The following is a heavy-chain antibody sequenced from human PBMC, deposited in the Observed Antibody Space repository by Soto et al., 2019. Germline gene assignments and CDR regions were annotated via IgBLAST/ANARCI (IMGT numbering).Heavy chain of an antibody. Sequence: EVQLVESGGGLVKPGGSLRLSCAASGFTFSSYSMNWVRQAPGKGLEWVSSISSGSSYIYYADSVKGRFTISRDNAKNSQYREMNSLRAEDSAVYYCARSSGGSGKLWNHYGMAVWGQGTTVTVSS. CDR3: ARSSGGSGKLWNHYGMAV. CDR1: GFTFSSYS. D-gene: IGHD3-10*01. J-gene: IGHJ6*02. V-gene: IGHV3-21*06. CDR2: ISSGSSYI.